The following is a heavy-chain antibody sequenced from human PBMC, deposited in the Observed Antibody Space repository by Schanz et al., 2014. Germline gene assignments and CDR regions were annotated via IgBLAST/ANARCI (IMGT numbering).Heavy chain of an antibody. Sequence: QVQLVDSGGGVVQPGRSLRLSCAASGFKFSIYAMHWVRQAPGKGLEWVAVIWYDGNNKYYADSVKGRFTISRDNSKNTLYLQMNSLRAEDTALYYCAKDPHRDYGGKPQAFDIWGQGTMVTVSS. D-gene: IGHD4-17*01. CDR1: GFKFSIYA. CDR3: AKDPHRDYGGKPQAFDI. CDR2: IWYDGNNK. V-gene: IGHV3-33*06. J-gene: IGHJ3*02.